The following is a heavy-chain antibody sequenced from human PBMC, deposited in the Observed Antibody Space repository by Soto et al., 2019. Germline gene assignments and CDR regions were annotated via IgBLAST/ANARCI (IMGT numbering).Heavy chain of an antibody. J-gene: IGHJ4*02. CDR2: IYYSGST. D-gene: IGHD3-22*01. CDR1: GGSISSGDYY. CDR3: ARGSYYYDRSGHYPY. V-gene: IGHV4-30-4*01. Sequence: SETLSLTCTVSGGSISSGDYYWSWIRQPPGKGLEWIGYIYYSGSTYYNPSLKSRVTISVDTSKNQFSLKLSSVTAADTAVYYCARGSYYYDRSGHYPYSAQGTLVTVSS.